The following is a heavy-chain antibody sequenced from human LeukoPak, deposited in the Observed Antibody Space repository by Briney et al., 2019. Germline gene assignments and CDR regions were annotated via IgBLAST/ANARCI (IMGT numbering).Heavy chain of an antibody. D-gene: IGHD1-26*01. Sequence: SQTLSLTCTVSGGSISSGSYYWSWIRQPAGKGLEWIGRIYTSGSTNYNPSLKSLVTISVDTSKNQFSLKLSSVTAADTAVYYCAGGSYPDWFDPWGQGTLVTVSS. CDR1: GGSISSGSYY. V-gene: IGHV4-61*02. CDR2: IYTSGST. CDR3: AGGSYPDWFDP. J-gene: IGHJ5*02.